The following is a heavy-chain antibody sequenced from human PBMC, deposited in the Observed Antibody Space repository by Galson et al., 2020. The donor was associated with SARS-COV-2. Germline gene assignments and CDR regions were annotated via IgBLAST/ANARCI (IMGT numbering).Heavy chain of an antibody. V-gene: IGHV3-74*01. Sequence: RGSLRLSCEASGFTLRSSWMHWVRQAPGRGLVWVSRIPSDGSDTKYADSVKGRFTSSRDNPKNTLFLQLNSLRAEDTAVYYCARESAVGGGYYMDVWGKGTTVTVSS. CDR1: GFTLRSSW. CDR3: ARESAVGGGYYMDV. J-gene: IGHJ6*03. D-gene: IGHD3-16*01. CDR2: IPSDGSDT.